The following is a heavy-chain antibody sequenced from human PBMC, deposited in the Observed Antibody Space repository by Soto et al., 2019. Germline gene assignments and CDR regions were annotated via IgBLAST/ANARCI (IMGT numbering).Heavy chain of an antibody. Sequence: PGGSLRLSCAASGFTFSSYAMSWVRQAPGKGLEWVSAISGSGGSTYYADSVKGRFTISRDNSKNTLYLQMNSLRAEDTAVYYCAKYSGNIAVAGPDAFDIWRQGTMVTVSS. J-gene: IGHJ3*02. CDR2: ISGSGGST. CDR1: GFTFSSYA. D-gene: IGHD6-19*01. CDR3: AKYSGNIAVAGPDAFDI. V-gene: IGHV3-23*01.